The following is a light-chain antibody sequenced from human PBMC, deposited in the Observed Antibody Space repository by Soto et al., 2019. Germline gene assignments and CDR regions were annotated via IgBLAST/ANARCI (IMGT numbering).Light chain of an antibody. V-gene: IGKV3-20*01. CDR3: QQYNNWPRT. Sequence: EIVLTQSPDTVSVSPGERVTLSCRASQNIFSNYLAWYQQKPGQAPRLLIYGASNRATGIPDRFSGSGSGTDFTLTISRLEPEDFAVYYCQQYNNWPRTFGQGTKVDI. J-gene: IGKJ1*01. CDR1: QNIFSNY. CDR2: GAS.